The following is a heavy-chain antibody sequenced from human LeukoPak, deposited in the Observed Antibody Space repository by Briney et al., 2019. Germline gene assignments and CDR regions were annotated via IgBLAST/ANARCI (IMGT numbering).Heavy chain of an antibody. J-gene: IGHJ4*02. V-gene: IGHV3-21*03. CDR3: ITAPNSGRYYRPDY. Sequence: GGSLRLSCAASGFTFSSYSMNWVRQAPGKGLEWVSCISSSSSYIYYADSVKGRFTISRDNAKNSLYLQMNSLKTEDTAVYYCITAPNSGRYYRPDYWGQGTLVTVSS. D-gene: IGHD1-26*01. CDR1: GFTFSSYS. CDR2: ISSSSSYI.